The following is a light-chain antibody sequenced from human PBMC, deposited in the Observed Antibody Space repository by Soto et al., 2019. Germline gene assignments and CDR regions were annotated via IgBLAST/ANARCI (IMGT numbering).Light chain of an antibody. Sequence: EIVLTQSPGTLSLSPGERATLSCRASLSVSTNYLAWYQQKPGQAPRLLIYGASSRATGIPDRFSGSGSGTDFTLTINRLEPEDFAVYYCQHYDNSPLTFGGGTKVEIK. CDR1: LSVSTNY. CDR3: QHYDNSPLT. J-gene: IGKJ4*01. V-gene: IGKV3-20*01. CDR2: GAS.